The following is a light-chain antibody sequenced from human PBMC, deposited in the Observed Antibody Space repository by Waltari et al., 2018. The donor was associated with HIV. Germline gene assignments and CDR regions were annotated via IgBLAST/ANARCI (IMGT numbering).Light chain of an antibody. Sequence: QSVLTQPPSASGTPGQRVTISCSGSSSNIGSNTVNWYQQRPGTAPKLLIYSNKQRPAGVADRFSGSKSGTSASLAISGLQSEDEADYYCAAWDDSLNGVVFGGGTKLTVL. J-gene: IGLJ2*01. V-gene: IGLV1-44*01. CDR1: SSNIGSNT. CDR3: AAWDDSLNGVV. CDR2: SNK.